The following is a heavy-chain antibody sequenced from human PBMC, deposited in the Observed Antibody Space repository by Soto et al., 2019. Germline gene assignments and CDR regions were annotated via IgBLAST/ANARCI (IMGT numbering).Heavy chain of an antibody. CDR3: ARSLNYRNRPLDY. Sequence: SVKVSCKASGGTFSSYTISWVRQAPGQGLEWMGRIIPILGIANYAQKFQGRVTITADKSTSTAYMELSSLRSEDTAVYYCARSLNYRNRPLDYWGQGTLVTVSS. CDR2: IIPILGIA. D-gene: IGHD4-4*01. V-gene: IGHV1-69*02. CDR1: GGTFSSYT. J-gene: IGHJ4*02.